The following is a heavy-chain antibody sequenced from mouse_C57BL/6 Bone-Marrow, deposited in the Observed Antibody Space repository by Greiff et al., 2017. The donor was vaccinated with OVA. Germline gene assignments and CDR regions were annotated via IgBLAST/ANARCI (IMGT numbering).Heavy chain of an antibody. Sequence: EVKLMESGAELVRPGASVKLSCTASGFNIKDDYMHWVKQRPEQGLEWIGWIDPENGDTEYASKFQGKATITADTSSNTAYLQLSSLTSEDTAVYYCTTIYYGNYPAWFAYWGQGTLVTVSA. CDR2: IDPENGDT. V-gene: IGHV14-4*01. CDR1: GFNIKDDY. D-gene: IGHD2-1*01. CDR3: TTIYYGNYPAWFAY. J-gene: IGHJ3*01.